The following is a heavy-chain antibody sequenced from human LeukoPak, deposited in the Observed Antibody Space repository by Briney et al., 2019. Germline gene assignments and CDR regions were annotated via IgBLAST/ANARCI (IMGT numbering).Heavy chain of an antibody. CDR3: AREGCSSTSCYYDY. D-gene: IGHD2-2*01. J-gene: IGHJ4*02. V-gene: IGHV4-4*02. CDR1: GGSISSSNW. Sequence: SGALSLTCAVSGGSISSSNWWSWVRQPPGKGLEWIGEIYHSGSTNYNPSLKSRVTISVDKSKNQFSLKLSSVTAADTAVYYCAREGCSSTSCYYDYWGQGTLVTVSS. CDR2: IYHSGST.